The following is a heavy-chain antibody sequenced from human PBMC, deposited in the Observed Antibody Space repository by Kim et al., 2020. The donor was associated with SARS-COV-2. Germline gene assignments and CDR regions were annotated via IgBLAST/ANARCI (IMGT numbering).Heavy chain of an antibody. V-gene: IGHV5-51*01. D-gene: IGHD3-22*01. CDR3: ARSEDYYDSSGYYPTFDY. Sequence: GESLKISCKGSGYSFTSYWIGWVRQMPGKGLEWMGIIYPGDSDTRYSPSFQGQVTISADKSISTAYLQWSSLKASDTAMYYCARSEDYYDSSGYYPTFDYWGQGTLVTVSS. CDR2: IYPGDSDT. J-gene: IGHJ4*02. CDR1: GYSFTSYW.